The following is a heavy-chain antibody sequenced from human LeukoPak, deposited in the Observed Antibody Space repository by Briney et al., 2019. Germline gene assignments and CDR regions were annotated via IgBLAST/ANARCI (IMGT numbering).Heavy chain of an antibody. J-gene: IGHJ5*02. D-gene: IGHD2-15*01. CDR1: GDSVSSNSAA. CDR2: IYYRSKWYN. V-gene: IGHV6-1*01. Sequence: SRTLSLTCAISGDSVSSNSAAWNWIRQSPSRGLEWLGTIYYRSKWYNDYAVSVKSRITINPDTSKNQFSLQLNSVTPEDTAVYYCARESWDIEGYNSFDPWGQGTLVTVSS. CDR3: ARESWDIEGYNSFDP.